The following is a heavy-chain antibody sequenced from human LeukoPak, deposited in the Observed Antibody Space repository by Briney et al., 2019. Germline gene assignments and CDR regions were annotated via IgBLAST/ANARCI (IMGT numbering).Heavy chain of an antibody. CDR2: FDPEDGET. CDR3: ARDGLQYLTPYYYMDV. J-gene: IGHJ6*03. CDR1: GYTLTELF. Sequence: ASVKVSCKVSGYTLTELFMHWVRQAPGKGLEWMGGFDPEDGETVYAQKFQGRVTMTEDTSTDTAYMELSSLRSEDTAVYYCARDGLQYLTPYYYMDVWGKGTTVTVSS. D-gene: IGHD4-11*01. V-gene: IGHV1-24*01.